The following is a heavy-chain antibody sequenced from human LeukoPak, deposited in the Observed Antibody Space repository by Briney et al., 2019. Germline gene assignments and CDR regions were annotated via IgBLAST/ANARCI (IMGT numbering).Heavy chain of an antibody. CDR2: ISGRGDYT. D-gene: IGHD3-10*01. V-gene: IGHV3-23*01. CDR3: AKTYGSGSYFAFDY. J-gene: IGHJ4*02. CDR1: GFTFSSYA. Sequence: PGGSLRLSCAASGFTFSSYAMNWVRQAPGKGLEWVSTISGRGDYTYYADPVKGRFTISRDNSKNTLYLQMNTLRAEDTAVYCCAKTYGSGSYFAFDYWGQGTLVTVSS.